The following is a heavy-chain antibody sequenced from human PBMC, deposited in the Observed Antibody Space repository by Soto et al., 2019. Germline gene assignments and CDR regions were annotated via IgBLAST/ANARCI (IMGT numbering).Heavy chain of an antibody. Sequence: SETLSLTCTVSGGSISSSSWSWIRQPPGRGLEWIGYIYNNGRTDYNPSLKSRVTISVDTTKNHFSLKLSSVTPADTAVYYCARARFCTSTSCYHYFDFWGQGTLVTVSS. CDR1: GGSISSSS. V-gene: IGHV4-59*01. CDR2: IYNNGRT. CDR3: ARARFCTSTSCYHYFDF. D-gene: IGHD2-2*01. J-gene: IGHJ4*02.